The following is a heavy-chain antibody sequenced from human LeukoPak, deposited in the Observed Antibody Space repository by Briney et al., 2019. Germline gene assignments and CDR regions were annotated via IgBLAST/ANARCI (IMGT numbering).Heavy chain of an antibody. V-gene: IGHV3-30-3*01. D-gene: IGHD6-6*01. Sequence: PGGSVRLSCAASGFTFSSYAMHWVRQAPGEGLEGVAVISYGGSNKYYGDSVKGRFTISRDNSKNTLSLQMNSLRAEDAAVYYCARAPSGGSSFYYYGMDVWGQGTTVTVS. J-gene: IGHJ6*02. CDR1: GFTFSSYA. CDR2: ISYGGSNK. CDR3: ARAPSGGSSFYYYGMDV.